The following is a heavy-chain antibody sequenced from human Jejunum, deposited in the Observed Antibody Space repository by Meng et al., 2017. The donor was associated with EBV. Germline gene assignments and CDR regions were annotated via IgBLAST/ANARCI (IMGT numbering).Heavy chain of an antibody. D-gene: IGHD3-10*02. CDR1: GFTVSTYT. CDR3: ARIGKEWVFRVFFDH. Sequence: QVRVVESGGGVVQPGTSLRPSCAASGFTVSTYTLHWVRQAPGKGLEWVALISYDGNSKLYADSVKGRFTISRDNSKNTVYLQMNSLRVEDTAVYYCARIGKEWVFRVFFDHWGLGSLVTASS. J-gene: IGHJ4*02. V-gene: IGHV3-30*03. CDR2: ISYDGNSK.